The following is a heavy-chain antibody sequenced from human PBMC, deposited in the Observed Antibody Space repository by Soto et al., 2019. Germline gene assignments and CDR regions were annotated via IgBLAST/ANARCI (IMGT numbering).Heavy chain of an antibody. Sequence: QVQLVQSGAEVKKPGSSVKVSCKASGGTFSSYAISWVRQAPGQGLEWMGGIIPIFGTANYAQKFQGRVKITADESTSTDYMELSSLRSEDTAVYYCARDRYYDSSGISGVWGQGTTVTVSS. V-gene: IGHV1-69*12. CDR1: GGTFSSYA. D-gene: IGHD3-22*01. J-gene: IGHJ6*02. CDR2: IIPIFGTA. CDR3: ARDRYYDSSGISGV.